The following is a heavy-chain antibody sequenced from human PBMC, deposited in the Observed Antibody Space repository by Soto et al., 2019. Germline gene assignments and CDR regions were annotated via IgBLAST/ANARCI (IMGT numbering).Heavy chain of an antibody. D-gene: IGHD3-3*01. CDR3: ARGVDRGVDV. CDR1: GYTFTSYD. V-gene: IGHV1-8*01. CDR2: MSPNNGDT. J-gene: IGHJ6*02. Sequence: QVQLVQSGAEVEKPGASVKVSCKASGYTFTSYDINWVRQATGQGPEWMGWMSPNNGDTGYAQKFQGRVTMTRDTSITTAYMELRSLSPEDTAVYYCARGVDRGVDVWGQGTTVTVSS.